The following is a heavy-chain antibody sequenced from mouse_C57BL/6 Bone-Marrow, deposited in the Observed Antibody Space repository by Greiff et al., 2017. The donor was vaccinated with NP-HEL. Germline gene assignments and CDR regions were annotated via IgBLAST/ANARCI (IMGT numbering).Heavy chain of an antibody. Sequence: EVKLMESGGGLVQPGGSLKLSCAASGIDFSRYWMSWVRRAPGKGLEWIGEINPDSSTINYAPSLKDKFIISRDNAKNTLCLQMSKVRSEDTALYYCASKLGRDPFAYWGQGTLVTVSA. CDR2: INPDSSTI. J-gene: IGHJ3*01. V-gene: IGHV4-1*01. CDR1: GIDFSRYW. CDR3: ASKLGRDPFAY. D-gene: IGHD4-1*01.